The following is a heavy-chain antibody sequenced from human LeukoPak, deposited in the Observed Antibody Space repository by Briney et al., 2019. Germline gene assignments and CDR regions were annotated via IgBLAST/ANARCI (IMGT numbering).Heavy chain of an antibody. CDR1: GFTFSSYG. D-gene: IGHD3-16*01. Sequence: LPGGSLRLSCAASGFTFSSYGMHWVRQAPGKGLEWVAVIWYDGSNKYYADSVKGRFTISRDNSKNTLYLQMNSLRAEDTAVYYCAREWGAYYFDYWGQGTLVTVSS. V-gene: IGHV3-33*01. J-gene: IGHJ4*02. CDR2: IWYDGSNK. CDR3: AREWGAYYFDY.